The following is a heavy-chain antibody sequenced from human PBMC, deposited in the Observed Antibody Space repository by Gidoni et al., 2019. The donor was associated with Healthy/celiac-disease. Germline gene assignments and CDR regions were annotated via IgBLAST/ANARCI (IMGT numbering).Heavy chain of an antibody. V-gene: IGHV5-10-1*01. CDR2: IDPSDSYT. CDR1: GYSFTSYW. D-gene: IGHD2-15*01. CDR3: ARHRGLYWFDP. J-gene: IGHJ5*02. Sequence: EVQLVPSGAAATKPGESLRISWKGSGYSFTSYWISWVRQMPVKGLEWMGRIDPSDSYTNYSPSFQGHVTISADKSISTAYLQWSSLKASDTAMYYCARHRGLYWFDPWGQGTLVTVSS.